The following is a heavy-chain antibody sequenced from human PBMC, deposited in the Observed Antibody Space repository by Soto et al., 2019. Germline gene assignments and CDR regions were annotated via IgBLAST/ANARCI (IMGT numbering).Heavy chain of an antibody. CDR3: AASTTYYDYVWGSLTYYGMDV. Sequence: QMQLVQSGPEVKKPGTSVKVSCKASGFTFTSSAMQWVRQARGQRLEWIGWIVVGSGNTNYAQKFQERVTITRDMSTXXAXMXXSSLRSEDTAVYYCAASTTYYDYVWGSLTYYGMDVWGQGTTVTVSS. D-gene: IGHD3-16*01. CDR1: GFTFTSSA. CDR2: IVVGSGNT. V-gene: IGHV1-58*02. J-gene: IGHJ6*02.